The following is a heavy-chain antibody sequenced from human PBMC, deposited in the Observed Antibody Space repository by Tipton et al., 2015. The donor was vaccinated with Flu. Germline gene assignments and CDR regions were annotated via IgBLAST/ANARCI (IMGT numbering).Heavy chain of an antibody. CDR1: GGSLSGYY. Sequence: TLSLTCTVSGGSLSGYYWGWIRQPPGKGLEWIGSIYYSGSTYYNPSLESRVTISVDTSKNQFSLKLSSVTAADTAVYYCARDTIFGVAHWGQGTLVTVSS. CDR2: IYYSGST. J-gene: IGHJ4*02. D-gene: IGHD3-3*01. CDR3: ARDTIFGVAH. V-gene: IGHV4-39*07.